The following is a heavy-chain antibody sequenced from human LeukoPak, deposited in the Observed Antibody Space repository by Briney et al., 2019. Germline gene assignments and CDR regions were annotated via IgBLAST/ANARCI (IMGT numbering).Heavy chain of an antibody. V-gene: IGHV3-21*01. D-gene: IGHD1-26*01. CDR1: GFTFSSYS. CDR3: AGGLLVGATNFDY. Sequence: GGSLRLSCAASGFTFSSYSMNWVRQAPGKGLEWVSSNSSSSSYIYYADSVKGRFTISRDNAKNSLYLQMNSLRAEDTAVYYCAGGLLVGATNFDYWGQGTLVTVSS. CDR2: NSSSSSYI. J-gene: IGHJ4*02.